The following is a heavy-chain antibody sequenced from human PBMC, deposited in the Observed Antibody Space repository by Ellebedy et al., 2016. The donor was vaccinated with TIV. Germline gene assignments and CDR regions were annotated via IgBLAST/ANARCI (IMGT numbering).Heavy chain of an antibody. J-gene: IGHJ4*02. V-gene: IGHV4-30-4*01. CDR3: ARTVAAAGAEFDY. CDR1: GGSISSGDYY. Sequence: MPSETLSLTCTVSGGSISSGDYYWSWIRQPPGKGLEWIGYIYYSGSTYYNPSLKSRVTISVDTSKNQFSLKLSSVTAADTAVYYCARTVAAAGAEFDYWGQGTLVTVSS. CDR2: IYYSGST. D-gene: IGHD6-13*01.